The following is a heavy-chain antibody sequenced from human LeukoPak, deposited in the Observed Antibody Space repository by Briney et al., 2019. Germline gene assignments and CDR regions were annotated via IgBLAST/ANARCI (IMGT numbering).Heavy chain of an antibody. J-gene: IGHJ4*02. Sequence: GGSLRLSCAASGFSFSNSGMSWVRQAPAKGLEWVAGISGGGANTHYADSVKGRFTISRDNSKNTLFLQMNSLRDEDTAIYYCSRWNGYGDYWGQGTLVTVSS. CDR1: GFSFSNSG. D-gene: IGHD1-1*01. V-gene: IGHV3-23*01. CDR2: ISGGGANT. CDR3: SRWNGYGDY.